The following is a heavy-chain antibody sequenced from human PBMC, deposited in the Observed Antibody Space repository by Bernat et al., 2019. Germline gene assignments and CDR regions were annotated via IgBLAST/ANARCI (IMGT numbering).Heavy chain of an antibody. D-gene: IGHD2-21*02. CDR3: ARDRGDVAIV. CDR1: GYTFTDYH. CDR2: INPHSGAT. J-gene: IGHJ4*02. V-gene: IGHV1-2*02. Sequence: QVQLVQSGAEVKKPAASVKVSCKASGYTFTDYHIHWVRQAPGQGLEWMGWINPHSGATNYAQKFQDRVTMTRDTSISTAYMELSRLRSDDAAVYYCARDRGDVAIVWGQGTLVTVSS.